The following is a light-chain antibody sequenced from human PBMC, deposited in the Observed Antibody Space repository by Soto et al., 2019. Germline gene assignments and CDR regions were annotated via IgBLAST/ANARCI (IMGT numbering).Light chain of an antibody. CDR2: EVR. Sequence: QSVLTQPASVSGSPGQSITISYTGTSTDVGDYNYVSWYQHHPGKAPKLMIYEVRHRPSGVSNRFSGSKSGNTASLTISGLQAEDEADYYCSSYTSTSILYVFGTGTKLTVL. V-gene: IGLV2-14*01. CDR1: STDVGDYNY. J-gene: IGLJ1*01. CDR3: SSYTSTSILYV.